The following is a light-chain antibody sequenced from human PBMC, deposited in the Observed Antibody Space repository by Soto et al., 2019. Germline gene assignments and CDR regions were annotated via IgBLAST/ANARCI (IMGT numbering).Light chain of an antibody. CDR3: QQYSNWPLT. CDR1: QSVSNN. V-gene: IGKV3D-15*01. Sequence: EIVLTQSPGTLSLSPGERATLSCRASQSVSNNYLAWYQQKPGQAPRLLIYGASNRATGIPARFSGSGSGTEFTLTISSLQSEDFAVYYCQQYSNWPLTFGGGTRLEIK. J-gene: IGKJ5*01. CDR2: GAS.